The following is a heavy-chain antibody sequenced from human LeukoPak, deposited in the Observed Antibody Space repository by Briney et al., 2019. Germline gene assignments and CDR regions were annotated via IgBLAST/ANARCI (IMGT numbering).Heavy chain of an antibody. J-gene: IGHJ3*02. V-gene: IGHV1-18*04. CDR3: AREKISSGWSGAFDI. CDR2: ISAYNGNT. CDR1: GYTFTGYY. Sequence: GASVKVSCKASGYTFTGYYMHWVRQAPGQGLEWMGWISAYNGNTNYAQKLQGRVTMTTDTSTSTAYMELRSLRSDDTAVYYCAREKISSGWSGAFDIWGQGTMVTVSS. D-gene: IGHD6-19*01.